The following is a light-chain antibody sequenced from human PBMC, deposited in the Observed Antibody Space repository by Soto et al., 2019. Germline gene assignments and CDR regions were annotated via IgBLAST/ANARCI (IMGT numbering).Light chain of an antibody. CDR1: SSNIGTGYD. CDR2: ANI. J-gene: IGLJ1*01. V-gene: IGLV1-40*01. Sequence: QSVLPQPSSVSGAPGQRVTISCTGGSSNIGTGYDVHWYKQLPGTAPKLLIYANINRPSGVPDRCSGSKSGTSASLAITGLQAEDEADYYCQTYDSSLSGYVFGTGTKVTVL. CDR3: QTYDSSLSGYV.